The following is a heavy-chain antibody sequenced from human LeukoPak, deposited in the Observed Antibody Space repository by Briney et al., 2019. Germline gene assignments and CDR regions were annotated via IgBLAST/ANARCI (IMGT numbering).Heavy chain of an antibody. D-gene: IGHD3-10*01. V-gene: IGHV3-23*01. J-gene: IGHJ4*02. Sequence: GSLRLSCAASGFTFSSYAMSWVRQAPGKGLEWVSAISGSGGSTYYADSVKGRFTISRDNSKNTLYLQMNSLRAEDTAVYYCAKVLSKGYMVRGVPYQGPFDYWGQGTLVTVSS. CDR2: ISGSGGST. CDR1: GFTFSSYA. CDR3: AKVLSKGYMVRGVPYQGPFDY.